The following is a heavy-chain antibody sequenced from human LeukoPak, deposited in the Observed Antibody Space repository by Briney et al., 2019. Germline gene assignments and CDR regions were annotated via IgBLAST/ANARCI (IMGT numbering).Heavy chain of an antibody. J-gene: IGHJ4*02. CDR1: GFTFSRYS. CDR3: ASLGGGVAGTRGGFDC. V-gene: IGHV3-21*01. CDR2: ISTSSSYI. D-gene: IGHD6-19*01. Sequence: GGSLRLSCAASGFTFSRYSMNWVRQAPGKGLEWVSSISTSSSYIYYVDSLKGRFTISRDNAKNSLYLQMNSLRVEDTAVYYCASLGGGVAGTRGGFDCWGQGTLVTVSS.